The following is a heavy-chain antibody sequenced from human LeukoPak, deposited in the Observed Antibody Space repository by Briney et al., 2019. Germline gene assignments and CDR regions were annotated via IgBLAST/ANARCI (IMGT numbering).Heavy chain of an antibody. CDR3: ARYGQVVRGVTSYYYFDY. Sequence: GASVKVSCKASGYTFTSYGISWVRQAPGQGLEWMGGIIPIFGTANYAQKFQGRVTITADESTSTAYMELSSLRSEDTAVYYCARYGQVVRGVTSYYYFDYWGQGTLVTVSS. D-gene: IGHD3-10*01. CDR2: IIPIFGTA. V-gene: IGHV1-69*13. CDR1: GYTFTSYG. J-gene: IGHJ4*02.